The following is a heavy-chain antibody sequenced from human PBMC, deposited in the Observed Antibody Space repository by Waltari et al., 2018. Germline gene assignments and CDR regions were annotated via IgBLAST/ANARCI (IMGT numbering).Heavy chain of an antibody. J-gene: IGHJ6*02. CDR1: GGSISSSSYY. V-gene: IGHV4-39*07. D-gene: IGHD5-12*01. CDR2: IYYSGST. CDR3: ARVWWLRLYGMDV. Sequence: QLQLQESGPGLVKPSETLSLTCTVSGGSISSSSYYWGWLRQPPGKGLEWIGSIYYSGSTYYNPSLKSRVTISVDTSKNQFSLKLSSVTAADTAVYYCARVWWLRLYGMDVWGQGTTVTVSS.